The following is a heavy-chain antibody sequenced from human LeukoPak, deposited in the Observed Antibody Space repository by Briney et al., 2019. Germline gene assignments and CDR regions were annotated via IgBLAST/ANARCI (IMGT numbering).Heavy chain of an antibody. CDR2: INPNSGGT. J-gene: IGHJ4*02. CDR1: GYTFTGYY. D-gene: IGHD2-8*01. Sequence: ASVTVSCKASGYTFTGYYMHWVRQAPGQGLEWMGWINPNSGGTNYAQKFQGRVTMTRDTSISTAYMELSRLTSDDTAVYYCARGYCTNGVCSIPGGYWGQGTLVTVSS. V-gene: IGHV1-2*02. CDR3: ARGYCTNGVCSIPGGY.